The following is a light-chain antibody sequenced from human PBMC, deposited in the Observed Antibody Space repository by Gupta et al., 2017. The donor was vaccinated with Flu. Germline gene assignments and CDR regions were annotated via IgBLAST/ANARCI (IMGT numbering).Light chain of an antibody. CDR1: QGTSSC. V-gene: IGKV1D-16*01. J-gene: IGKJ3*01. Sequence: IQTSHSPSSLSASVGDSVAITCRASQGTSSCLAWYPQKPVKAPDSLIYAASCLQREVPSRFSSSGSAADFPLIISGLQPEDFATYCRQHENRFPTTFGRGTKVDIK. CDR3: QHENRFPTT. CDR2: AAS.